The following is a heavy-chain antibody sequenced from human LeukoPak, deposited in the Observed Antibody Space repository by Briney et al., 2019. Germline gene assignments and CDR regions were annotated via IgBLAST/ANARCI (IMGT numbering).Heavy chain of an antibody. Sequence: GGSLRLSCAASGFTFSSYAMSWVRQAPGKGLEWVSAISGSGGSTYYADSVKGRFTISRDNSKNTLYLQMNSLRAEDMAVYYCAKAGDYYDSSGYYQVHYYYYGMDVWGQGTTVTVSS. CDR3: AKAGDYYDSSGYYQVHYYYYGMDV. V-gene: IGHV3-23*01. CDR1: GFTFSSYA. CDR2: ISGSGGST. J-gene: IGHJ6*02. D-gene: IGHD3-22*01.